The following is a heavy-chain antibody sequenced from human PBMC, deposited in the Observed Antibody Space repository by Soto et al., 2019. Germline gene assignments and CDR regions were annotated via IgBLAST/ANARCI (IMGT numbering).Heavy chain of an antibody. CDR3: VKDSITGTTIGRNWFDP. Sequence: HPGGSLRLSCSASGFTFSSYAMHWVRQAPGKGLEYVSAISSNGGSTYYADSVKGRFTISRDNSKNTLYLQMSSLRAEDTAVYYCVKDSITGTTIGRNWFDPWGQGTLVTVSS. CDR2: ISSNGGST. V-gene: IGHV3-64D*06. D-gene: IGHD1-7*01. J-gene: IGHJ5*02. CDR1: GFTFSSYA.